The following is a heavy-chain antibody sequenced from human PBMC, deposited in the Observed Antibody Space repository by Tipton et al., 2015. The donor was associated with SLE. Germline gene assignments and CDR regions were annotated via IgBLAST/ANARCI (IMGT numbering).Heavy chain of an antibody. D-gene: IGHD4-23*01. CDR2: ITRRGKT. J-gene: IGHJ5*02. Sequence: TLSLTCAVHDGSLSNYYWSWFRRPPGRGLEWIGEITRRGKTNYNPSLKSRVTISVDTSKNQFSLNLRSVTAADTAVYYCARGGTGDGRNPFDPWGQGTLVTFSS. CDR1: DGSLSNYY. CDR3: ARGGTGDGRNPFDP. V-gene: IGHV4-34*01.